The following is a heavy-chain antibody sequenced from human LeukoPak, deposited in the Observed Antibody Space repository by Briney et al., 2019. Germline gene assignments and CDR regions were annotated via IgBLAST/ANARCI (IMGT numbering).Heavy chain of an antibody. CDR3: VRDRIAAAVLDF. V-gene: IGHV1-18*01. Sequence: ASVKVSCKASGYNFITYGFSWVRQAPGQGLEWMGWINPYHGKTKYAQKFQGRVTMTTDTSTNTAHMELRSLTSDDTAVYFCVRDRIAAAVLDFWGQGTLVTVSS. D-gene: IGHD6-13*01. J-gene: IGHJ4*02. CDR2: INPYHGKT. CDR1: GYNFITYG.